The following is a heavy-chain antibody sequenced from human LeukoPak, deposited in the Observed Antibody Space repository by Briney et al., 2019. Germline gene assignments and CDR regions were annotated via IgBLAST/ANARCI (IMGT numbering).Heavy chain of an antibody. CDR1: GFTFSDYY. CDR2: ISSSGSTT. V-gene: IGHV3-11*04. CDR3: ARDSIPVSGSFDY. J-gene: IGHJ4*02. D-gene: IGHD6-25*01. Sequence: PGGSLRLSCAASGFTFSDYYMSWIRQAPGKGLEWVSYISSSGSTTYYADSVKGRFTISRDNAKNSLYLQMNSLRAEDTAVYYCARDSIPVSGSFDYWGQGTLVTVSS.